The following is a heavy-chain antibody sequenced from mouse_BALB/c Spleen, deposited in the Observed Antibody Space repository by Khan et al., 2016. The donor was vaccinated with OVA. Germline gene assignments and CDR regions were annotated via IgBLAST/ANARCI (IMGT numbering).Heavy chain of an antibody. V-gene: IGHV3-2*02. Sequence: VQLKESGPGLVKPSQSLSLTCTVTGYSITSGYAWNWIRQFPGNKLEWMGYISYSGVTSYTPSLKSRISITRDTSKNQFFLQLNSVTTEDTAPYSGTRWNYNGYYFDYWGQGTTLTVPS. CDR2: ISYSGVT. J-gene: IGHJ2*01. CDR3: TRWNYNGYYFDY. CDR1: GYSITSGYA. D-gene: IGHD1-1*01.